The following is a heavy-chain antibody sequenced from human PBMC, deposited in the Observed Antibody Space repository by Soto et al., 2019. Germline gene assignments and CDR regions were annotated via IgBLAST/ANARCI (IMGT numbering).Heavy chain of an antibody. J-gene: IGHJ5*02. D-gene: IGHD4-17*01. CDR3: ARVGDYDYGDYPSYNWFDP. CDR2: IIPIFGTA. CDR1: GGTFSSYA. V-gene: IGHV1-69*13. Sequence: SVKVSCKASGGTFSSYAISWVRQAPGQGLEWMGGIIPIFGTANYAQKFQGRVTITADESTSTAYMELSSLRSEDTAVYYCARVGDYDYGDYPSYNWFDPWGQGTLVTV.